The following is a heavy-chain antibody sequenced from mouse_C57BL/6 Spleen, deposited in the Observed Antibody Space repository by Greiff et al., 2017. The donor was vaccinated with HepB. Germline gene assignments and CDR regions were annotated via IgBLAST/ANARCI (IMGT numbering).Heavy chain of an antibody. J-gene: IGHJ4*01. CDR3: TRDPDYYGSSGYYAMDY. CDR2: ISSGGDYI. Sequence: EVKLMESGEGLVKPGGSLKLSCAASGFTFSSYAMSWVRQTPEKRLEWVAYISSGGDYIYYADTVKGRFTISRDNARNTLYLQMSSLKSEDTAMYYCTRDPDYYGSSGYYAMDYWGQGTSVTVSS. V-gene: IGHV5-9-1*02. CDR1: GFTFSSYA. D-gene: IGHD1-1*01.